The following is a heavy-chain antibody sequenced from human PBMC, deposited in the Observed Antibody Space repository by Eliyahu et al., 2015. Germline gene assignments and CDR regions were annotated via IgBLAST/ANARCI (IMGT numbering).Heavy chain of an antibody. V-gene: IGHV4-34*01. D-gene: IGHD2-15*01. CDR2: INHSGST. J-gene: IGHJ6*03. CDR1: GESFSGFY. CDR3: ARGLSGGYLNYYSYMDV. Sequence: QVQLQQWGAGLLKPSETLSLTCAVYGESFSGFYWTWIRQSPGKGLEWIGEINHSGSTSYNPPLKSRVSISVDTSKNQFSLKVRSVTAADTAVYYCARGLSGGYLNYYSYMDVWGKGTMVTVSS.